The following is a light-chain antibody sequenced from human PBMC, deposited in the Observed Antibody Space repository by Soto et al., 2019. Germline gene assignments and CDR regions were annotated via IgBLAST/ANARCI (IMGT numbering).Light chain of an antibody. CDR3: QQYNNWPPM. CDR1: PSVSSN. Sequence: EIVMTQSPATLSVSPGERATLSCRASPSVSSNLAWYQQKPGQAPRLLIYGASTRATGIPARFSGSGSGTEFTLTISSLQSEDFAVYYCQQYNNWPPMFGQGTKVEIK. V-gene: IGKV3-15*01. J-gene: IGKJ1*01. CDR2: GAS.